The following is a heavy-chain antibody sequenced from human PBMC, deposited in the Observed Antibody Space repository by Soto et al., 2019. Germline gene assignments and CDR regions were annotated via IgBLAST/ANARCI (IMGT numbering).Heavy chain of an antibody. J-gene: IGHJ3*02. CDR3: ARLNYYDSSGKKDAFDI. V-gene: IGHV3-48*02. CDR2: ISSSISTI. D-gene: IGHD3-22*01. Sequence: EVQLVESGGGLVQTGGSLRLSCAASGFTFSSYSMNWVRQAPGKGLEWVSYISSSISTIYYADSVKGRFTTSRDNAKNSLYLQMNSLRDEDTAVYYCARLNYYDSSGKKDAFDIWGQRTMVTVSS. CDR1: GFTFSSYS.